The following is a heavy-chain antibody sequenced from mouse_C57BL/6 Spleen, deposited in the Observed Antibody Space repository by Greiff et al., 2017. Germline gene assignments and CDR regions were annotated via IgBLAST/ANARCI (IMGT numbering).Heavy chain of an antibody. CDR2: ISYDGSN. D-gene: IGHD2-4*01. J-gene: IGHJ3*01. Sequence: EVQLQESGPGLVKPSQSLSLTCSVTGYSITSGYYWNWIRQFPGNKLEWMGYISYDGSNNYNPSLKNRISITRDTSKNQFFLKLNSVTTEDTATYYCARVYDYGGWFAYWGQGTLVTVSA. CDR1: GYSITSGYY. V-gene: IGHV3-6*01. CDR3: ARVYDYGGWFAY.